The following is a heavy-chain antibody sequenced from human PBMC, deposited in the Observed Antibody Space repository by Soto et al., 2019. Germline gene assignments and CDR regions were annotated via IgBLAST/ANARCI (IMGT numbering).Heavy chain of an antibody. Sequence: EVQLVGSGGGLIQPGRSLRLSCVASGFTFDHYAMHWVRQAPGKGLEWVSSISWNSGTKGYADSVKGRFTISRDNAKNALYLQMDRLRAEDTALYYCAKELGGYSYGYELDSWGQGTPVTVSS. CDR1: GFTFDHYA. V-gene: IGHV3-9*01. CDR3: AKELGGYSYGYELDS. CDR2: ISWNSGTK. D-gene: IGHD5-18*01. J-gene: IGHJ4*02.